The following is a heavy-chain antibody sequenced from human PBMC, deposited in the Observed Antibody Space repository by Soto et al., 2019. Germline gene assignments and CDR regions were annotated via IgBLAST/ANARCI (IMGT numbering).Heavy chain of an antibody. CDR3: ARGLAARPSWFDP. J-gene: IGHJ5*02. V-gene: IGHV3-48*02. CDR1: GFTFSSYS. D-gene: IGHD6-6*01. Sequence: GGSLRLSCAASGFTFSSYSMNWVRQAPGKGLEWVSYISSNSGTIYYADSVKGRFTISRDNAKNSLYLQMNSLSDEDTAVYFCARGLAARPSWFDPWGQGTLVTASS. CDR2: ISSNSGTI.